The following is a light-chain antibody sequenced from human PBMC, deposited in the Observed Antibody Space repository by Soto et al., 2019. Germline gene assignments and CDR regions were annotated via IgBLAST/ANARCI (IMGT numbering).Light chain of an antibody. J-gene: IGLJ2*01. V-gene: IGLV2-14*01. Sequence: QSVLTQPASVSGSPGQSITISCTGTSSDVGTYNYVSWYQQHPGKAPKLMIYEVSNRPSGVSKRFSASKSGNTASLTISGLQAEDEADYYCSSYTSSSTVLFGGGTQLTVL. CDR1: SSDVGTYNY. CDR3: SSYTSSSTVL. CDR2: EVS.